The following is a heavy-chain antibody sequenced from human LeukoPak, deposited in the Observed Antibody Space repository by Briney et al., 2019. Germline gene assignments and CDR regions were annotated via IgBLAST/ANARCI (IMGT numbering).Heavy chain of an antibody. CDR2: ISSSGSTI. CDR3: AREGSSNDAFDI. V-gene: IGHV3-48*03. Sequence: TGGSLRLSCAASGFTFSSYEMNWVRQAPGKGLGWVSYISSSGSTIYYADSVKGRFTISRDNAKNSLYLQMNSLRAEDTAVYYCAREGSSNDAFDIWGQGTMVTVSS. J-gene: IGHJ3*02. CDR1: GFTFSSYE. D-gene: IGHD3-10*01.